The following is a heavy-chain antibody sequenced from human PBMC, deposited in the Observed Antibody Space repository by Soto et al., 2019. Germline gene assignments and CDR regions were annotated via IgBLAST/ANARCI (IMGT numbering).Heavy chain of an antibody. D-gene: IGHD2-2*01. Sequence: QVQLVESGGGVVQPGRSLRLSCAASGFTFSSYGMHWVRQAPGKGLEWVAVIWYDGSNKYYADFVKGRFTISRDNSKNTLYLQMNGLRAEDTAVYYCASRSPALDYWGQGTLVTVSS. CDR2: IWYDGSNK. CDR3: ASRSPALDY. V-gene: IGHV3-33*01. J-gene: IGHJ4*02. CDR1: GFTFSSYG.